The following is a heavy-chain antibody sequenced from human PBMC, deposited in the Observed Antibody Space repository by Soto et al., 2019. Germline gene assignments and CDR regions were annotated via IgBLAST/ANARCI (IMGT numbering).Heavy chain of an antibody. CDR1: GFTFSSYG. Sequence: QVQLVESGGGVVQPGRSLRLSCAASGFTFSSYGMHWVREAPGKGLQWVAVISYDGRNKYYADSVKGRYTISRDNSKNTLYLQMNSLRAEDTAVYYCAKDVYYDSSGYVDYWGQGTLVTVSS. D-gene: IGHD3-22*01. V-gene: IGHV3-30*18. J-gene: IGHJ4*02. CDR3: AKDVYYDSSGYVDY. CDR2: ISYDGRNK.